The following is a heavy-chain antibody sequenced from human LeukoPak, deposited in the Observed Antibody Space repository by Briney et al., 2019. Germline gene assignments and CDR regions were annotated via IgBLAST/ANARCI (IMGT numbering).Heavy chain of an antibody. CDR3: VKTGYSGGGHAFDI. CDR1: EFTFSNYA. CDR2: STGTGYST. V-gene: IGHV3-23*01. Sequence: GGSLRLSCAASEFTFSNYAMSWVRQAPGKGLEWVSGSTGTGYSTYYADSVKGRFTISRDNSKNTLYLQMNSLRAEDTAVYYCVKTGYSGGGHAFDIWGQGTMVTVSS. D-gene: IGHD6-19*01. J-gene: IGHJ3*02.